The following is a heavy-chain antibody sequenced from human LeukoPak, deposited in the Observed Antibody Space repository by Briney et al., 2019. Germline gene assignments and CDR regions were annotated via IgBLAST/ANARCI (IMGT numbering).Heavy chain of an antibody. CDR1: GYTFTSYP. CDR3: ARGGAPGYSYGCGGKACDY. D-gene: IGHD5-18*01. Sequence: GASVKVPCKASGYTFTSYPINWVRQAPGQGLEWMGWINTNTGNPTYAQGFTGRFVFSLDTSVSTAYLQISSLKAEDTAVYYCARGGAPGYSYGCGGKACDYWGQGTLVTVSS. J-gene: IGHJ4*02. V-gene: IGHV7-4-1*02. CDR2: INTNTGNP.